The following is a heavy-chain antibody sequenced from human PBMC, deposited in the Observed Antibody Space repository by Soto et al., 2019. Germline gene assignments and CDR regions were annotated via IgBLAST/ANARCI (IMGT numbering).Heavy chain of an antibody. V-gene: IGHV4-31*03. J-gene: IGHJ4*02. D-gene: IGHD6-13*01. CDR1: GGSINSGGYY. Sequence: QVQLRESGAGLVKPSQTLSLTCTVSGGSINSGGYYWNWIRQHPGKGLEWIGYMYYSGSTYYNPFLRSRVIIAADTSENHFSLKLGPVTAADTAVYFCARGYRQSGYSSSWVFDYWGQGTLVNVSS. CDR2: MYYSGST. CDR3: ARGYRQSGYSSSWVFDY.